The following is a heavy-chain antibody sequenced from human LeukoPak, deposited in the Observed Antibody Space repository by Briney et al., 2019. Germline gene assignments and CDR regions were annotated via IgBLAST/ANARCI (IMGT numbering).Heavy chain of an antibody. CDR3: TTSHLSLRYFDWENRRATFDI. J-gene: IGHJ3*02. Sequence: KSGGSLRLSCAASGFSFSSYWMTWVRQAPGKGLEWVGRIKSKTDGGTTDYAAPVKGRFTISRDDSKNTLYLQMNSLKTEDTAVYYCTTSHLSLRYFDWENRRATFDIWGQGTMVTVSS. V-gene: IGHV3-15*01. CDR1: GFSFSSYW. D-gene: IGHD3-9*01. CDR2: IKSKTDGGTT.